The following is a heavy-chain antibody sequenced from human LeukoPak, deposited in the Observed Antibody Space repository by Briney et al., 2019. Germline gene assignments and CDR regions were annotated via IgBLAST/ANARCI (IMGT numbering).Heavy chain of an antibody. J-gene: IGHJ4*02. D-gene: IGHD2-2*02. Sequence: PGGSLRLSCAASGFTFSSYSMNWVRQAPGKGLEWVSSISSSSSYVFYADSVKGRFTISRDNAKNSLYLQMNSLRAEDTAVYYCASLRAAIRKLLGAYYFDYWGQGTLVTVSS. CDR2: ISSSSSYV. CDR1: GFTFSSYS. V-gene: IGHV3-21*01. CDR3: ASLRAAIRKLLGAYYFDY.